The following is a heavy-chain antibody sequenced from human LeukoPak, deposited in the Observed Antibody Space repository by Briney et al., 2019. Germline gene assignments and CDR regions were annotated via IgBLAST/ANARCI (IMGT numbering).Heavy chain of an antibody. V-gene: IGHV3-9*02. CDR2: ISWNSGSI. J-gene: IGHJ3*02. CDR1: GFTSDDYA. CDR3: AKGGYYYDSSGHAFDI. D-gene: IGHD3-22*01. Sequence: GGSLRLSCAASGFTSDDYAMHWVRQAPGKGLEWASGISWNSGSIGYADSVKGRFTISRDNAKNSLYLQMNSLRAEDMALYYCAKGGYYYDSSGHAFDIWGQGTMVTVSS.